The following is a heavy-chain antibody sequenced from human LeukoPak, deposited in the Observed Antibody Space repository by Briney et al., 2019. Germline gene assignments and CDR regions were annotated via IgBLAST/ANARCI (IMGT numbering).Heavy chain of an antibody. Sequence: SETLSLTCAVYGGSFSGYYWSWIRQPQGKGLEWIGEINHSGSTNYNPSLKSRVTISVDTSKNQFSLKLSSVTAADTAVYYCAGIGIAAGDWGQGTLVTVSS. J-gene: IGHJ4*02. CDR2: INHSGST. CDR1: GGSFSGYY. CDR3: AGIGIAAGD. D-gene: IGHD6-13*01. V-gene: IGHV4-34*01.